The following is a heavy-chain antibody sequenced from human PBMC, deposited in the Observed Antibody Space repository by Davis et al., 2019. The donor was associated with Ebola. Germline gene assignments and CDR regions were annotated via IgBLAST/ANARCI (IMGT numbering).Heavy chain of an antibody. CDR1: GGSFSGYY. CDR2: INHSGST. V-gene: IGHV4-34*01. Sequence: SETLSLTCAVCGGSFSGYYWSWIRQPPGKGLEWIGEINHSGSTNYNPSLKSRVTISVDKSKNQFSLKLSSVTAADTAVYYCARDFREKFLEWRYYYYGMDVWGQGTTVTVSS. D-gene: IGHD3-3*01. CDR3: ARDFREKFLEWRYYYYGMDV. J-gene: IGHJ6*02.